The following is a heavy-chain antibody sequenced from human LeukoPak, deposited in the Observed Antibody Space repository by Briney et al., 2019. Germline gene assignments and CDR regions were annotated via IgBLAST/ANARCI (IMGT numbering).Heavy chain of an antibody. V-gene: IGHV1-69*13. J-gene: IGHJ6*03. D-gene: IGHD4-17*01. CDR2: TIPIFGTA. Sequence: SVKVSCKASGGTFISYAISWVRQAPGQGLEWMGGTIPIFGTANYAQKFQGRVTITADESTSTAYMELSSLRSEDTAVYYCARGTLDYGDYSPYYYYMDVWGKGTTVTVSS. CDR3: ARGTLDYGDYSPYYYYMDV. CDR1: GGTFISYA.